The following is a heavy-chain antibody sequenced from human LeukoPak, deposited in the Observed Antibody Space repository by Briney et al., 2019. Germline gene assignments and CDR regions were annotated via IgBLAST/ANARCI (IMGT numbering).Heavy chain of an antibody. CDR1: GFTFSDYY. V-gene: IGHV3-69-1*01. Sequence: PGGSLRLSCAASGFTFSDYYMNWVRQAPGKGLEWVSSISSSSTIYYADSVKGRFTISRDSSKNTLSLQMNSLRPEDTAVYYCATIGDYPDYWGQGTLVTVSS. J-gene: IGHJ4*02. CDR3: ATIGDYPDY. CDR2: ISSSSTI. D-gene: IGHD3-16*02.